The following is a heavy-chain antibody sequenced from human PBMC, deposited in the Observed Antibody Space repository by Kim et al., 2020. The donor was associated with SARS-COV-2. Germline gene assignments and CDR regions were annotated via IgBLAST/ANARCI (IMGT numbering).Heavy chain of an antibody. CDR3: ARGNYHGMDV. D-gene: IGHD1-7*01. J-gene: IGHJ6*02. CDR2: ST. Sequence: STIYADSVRGRFTISSNNAKNTLYMQMDSLRAEDTAVYYCARGNYHGMDVGGQGTTVTVSS. V-gene: IGHV3-74*01.